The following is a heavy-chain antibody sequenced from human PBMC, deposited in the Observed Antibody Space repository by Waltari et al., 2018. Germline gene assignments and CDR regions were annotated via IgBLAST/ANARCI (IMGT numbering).Heavy chain of an antibody. J-gene: IGHJ3*02. CDR1: GFTFSSYA. D-gene: IGHD4-17*01. CDR2: IYSGGGT. CDR3: AKGLYATTVVTSDAFDI. Sequence: EVQLLESGGGLVQPGGSLRLSCAASGFTFSSYAMSWVRQAPGKGLEWVSVIYSGGGTYYADSVKGRFTISRDNSKNTLYLQMNSLRAEDTAVYYCAKGLYATTVVTSDAFDIWGQGTMVTVSS. V-gene: IGHV3-23*03.